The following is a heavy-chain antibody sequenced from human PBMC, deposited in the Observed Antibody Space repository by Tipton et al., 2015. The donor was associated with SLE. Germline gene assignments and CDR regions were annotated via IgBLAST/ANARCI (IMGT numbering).Heavy chain of an antibody. Sequence: SLRLSCAASGFTFSSYWMHWVRQAPGKGLVWVSRINSDGSSTSYADSVKGRFTISRDNAKNTLYLQMNSLRAEDTAVYYCARGDYYYYYGMDVWGQGTTVPVSS. J-gene: IGHJ6*02. CDR3: ARGDYYYYYGMDV. CDR2: INSDGSST. D-gene: IGHD3-16*01. V-gene: IGHV3-74*01. CDR1: GFTFSSYW.